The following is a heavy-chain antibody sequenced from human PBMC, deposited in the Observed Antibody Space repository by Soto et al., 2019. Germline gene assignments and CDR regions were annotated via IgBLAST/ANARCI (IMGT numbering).Heavy chain of an antibody. Sequence: GGSLRLSCAASGFTFGSYWMNWVRQAPGKGLEWVANIKQDGSEKYYVDSVKGRFTISRDNSKNTLYLQMNSLRAEDTAVYYCARDVGLGYYYGMDVWGQGTTVTVSS. D-gene: IGHD3-9*01. CDR2: IKQDGSEK. CDR1: GFTFGSYW. V-gene: IGHV3-7*01. CDR3: ARDVGLGYYYGMDV. J-gene: IGHJ6*02.